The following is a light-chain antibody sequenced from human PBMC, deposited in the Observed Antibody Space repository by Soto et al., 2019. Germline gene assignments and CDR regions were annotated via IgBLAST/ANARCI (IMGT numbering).Light chain of an antibody. V-gene: IGKV3-15*01. CDR1: QSVSSI. J-gene: IGKJ1*01. Sequence: EIVMTQSPATLSVSPGERATLSCRASQSVSSILAWYQQKPGQAPRLLIYGASTRATGIPARFSGGGSGTEFTLTISSLQSEDFAVYCCQQYNNWPWTFGQGTKVAIK. CDR2: GAS. CDR3: QQYNNWPWT.